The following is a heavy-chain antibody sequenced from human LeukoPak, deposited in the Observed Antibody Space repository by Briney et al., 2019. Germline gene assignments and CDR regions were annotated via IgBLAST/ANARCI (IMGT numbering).Heavy chain of an antibody. Sequence: SETLSLTCAVYGGSFSGYYWSWIRQPPGKGLEWIGEINHSGSTNYNPSLKSRVTISVDTSKNQFSLKLSSVAAADTAVYYCARLGATDYWGQGTLVTVSS. CDR3: ARLGATDY. D-gene: IGHD1-26*01. J-gene: IGHJ4*02. V-gene: IGHV4-34*01. CDR1: GGSFSGYY. CDR2: INHSGST.